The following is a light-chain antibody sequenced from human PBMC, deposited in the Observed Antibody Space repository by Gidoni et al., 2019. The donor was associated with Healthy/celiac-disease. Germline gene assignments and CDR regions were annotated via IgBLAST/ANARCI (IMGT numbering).Light chain of an antibody. Sequence: QSALTQPASVSGSPGQSITISCTGTSSDVGGYNLVSWYQQHPGKAPKLMINEGSKRPSGVSHRFSGSNSGNTASLTISGLQSEDEADYFCCSYAGSSTLYVFGTGTKVTVL. J-gene: IGLJ1*01. CDR3: CSYAGSSTLYV. CDR2: EGS. V-gene: IGLV2-23*01. CDR1: SSDVGGYNL.